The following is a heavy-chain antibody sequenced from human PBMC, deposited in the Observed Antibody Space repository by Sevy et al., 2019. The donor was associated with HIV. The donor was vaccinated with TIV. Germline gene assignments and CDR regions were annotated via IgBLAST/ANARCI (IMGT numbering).Heavy chain of an antibody. Sequence: GGSLRLSCAASGFTFSSYAMHWVRQAPGKGLEWVAVISYDGSNKYYADSVKGRFTISRDNSKNTLYLQMNSLRAEDTAVYYCARSFTIFGVVRVGGYYYGMDVWGQGTTVTVS. D-gene: IGHD3-3*01. CDR3: ARSFTIFGVVRVGGYYYGMDV. CDR1: GFTFSSYA. CDR2: ISYDGSNK. V-gene: IGHV3-30-3*01. J-gene: IGHJ6*02.